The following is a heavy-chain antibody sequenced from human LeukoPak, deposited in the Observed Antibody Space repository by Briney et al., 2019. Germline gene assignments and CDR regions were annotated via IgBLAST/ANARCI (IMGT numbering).Heavy chain of an antibody. CDR2: ISAYNGNT. J-gene: IGHJ4*02. CDR1: GYTFTGYY. V-gene: IGHV1-18*04. CDR3: ARSRTRGRLLPPPPFDY. Sequence: EASVKVSCKASGYTFTGYYMHWVRQAPGQGLEWMGWISAYNGNTNYAQKLQGRVTMTTDTSTSTAYMELRSLRSDDTAVYYCARSRTRGRLLPPPPFDYWGQGTLVTVSS. D-gene: IGHD3-22*01.